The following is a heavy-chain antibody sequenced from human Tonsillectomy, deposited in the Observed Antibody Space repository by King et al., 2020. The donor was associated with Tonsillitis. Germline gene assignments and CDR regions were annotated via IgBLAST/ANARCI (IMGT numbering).Heavy chain of an antibody. Sequence: VQLVESGGGLVQPGGSLRLSCAASGFTFSSYWMHWVRQAPGKGLVWVSRINSDGSTTSYADSVKGRFTISRDNAKNTLYLQMNSLRAEDTAVHYCARDPGGFYYGMDVGGQGTTVTVSS. V-gene: IGHV3-74*01. CDR3: ARDPGGFYYGMDV. J-gene: IGHJ6*02. CDR2: INSDGSTT. CDR1: GFTFSSYW. D-gene: IGHD3-16*01.